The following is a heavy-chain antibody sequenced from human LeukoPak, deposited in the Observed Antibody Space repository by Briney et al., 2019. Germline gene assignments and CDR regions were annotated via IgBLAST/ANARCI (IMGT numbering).Heavy chain of an antibody. D-gene: IGHD6-13*01. CDR3: ARESLYSSSWYFGAFDI. Sequence: PGGSLRLSCAASGFTFDDYAMHWVRQAPGKGLEWVSGISWNSGSIGYADSVKGRFTISRDNAKNSLYLQMNSLRAEDTAVYYCARESLYSSSWYFGAFDIWGQGTMVTVSS. CDR1: GFTFDDYA. CDR2: ISWNSGSI. V-gene: IGHV3-9*01. J-gene: IGHJ3*02.